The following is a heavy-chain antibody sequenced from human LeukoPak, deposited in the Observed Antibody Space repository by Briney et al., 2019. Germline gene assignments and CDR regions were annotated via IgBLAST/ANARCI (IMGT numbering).Heavy chain of an antibody. D-gene: IGHD2-2*01. Sequence: GESLKISCRCSGYSFTTYWIGWVRPMPRKGLEWMGIIYPGDSDTRYSPSYQGQVTMSADKSINTAYLQWSSLKASDTAMYYCARRQGCSSTSCPPDSWGQGTLVTVSS. CDR1: GYSFTTYW. CDR2: IYPGDSDT. CDR3: ARRQGCSSTSCPPDS. V-gene: IGHV5-51*01. J-gene: IGHJ4*02.